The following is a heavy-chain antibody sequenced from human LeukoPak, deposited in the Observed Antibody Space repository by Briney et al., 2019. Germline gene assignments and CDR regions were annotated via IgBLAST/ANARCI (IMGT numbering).Heavy chain of an antibody. CDR3: ARVLPHSSGWIIPYGMDV. Sequence: GGSLRLSCAASGFTFSSYSMNWVRQAPGKGLEWVSSISSSSSYIYYADSVKGRFTISRDNAKNTLYLQMNSLRAEDTAVYYCARVLPHSSGWIIPYGMDVWGQGTTVTVSS. J-gene: IGHJ6*02. CDR2: ISSSSSYI. V-gene: IGHV3-21*01. D-gene: IGHD6-19*01. CDR1: GFTFSSYS.